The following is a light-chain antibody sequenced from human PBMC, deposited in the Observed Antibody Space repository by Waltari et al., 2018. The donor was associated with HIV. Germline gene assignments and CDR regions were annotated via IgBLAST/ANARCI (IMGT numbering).Light chain of an antibody. CDR3: HQYYTTPWA. Sequence: DIVLTQSPDSLAVSLGERATINCKASQSVLYNSNSKNYLSWYQQKPGQPPKSLIYWASTRESGVPDRFSGSGSGTDFTLTISGLQAEDVAVYYCHQYYTTPWAFGQGTKVEIK. J-gene: IGKJ1*01. CDR1: QSVLYNSNSKNY. CDR2: WAS. V-gene: IGKV4-1*01.